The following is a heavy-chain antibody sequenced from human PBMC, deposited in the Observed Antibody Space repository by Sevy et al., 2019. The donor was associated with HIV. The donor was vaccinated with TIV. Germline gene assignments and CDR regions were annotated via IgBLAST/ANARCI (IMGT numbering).Heavy chain of an antibody. V-gene: IGHV3-23*01. CDR3: AREGCTKPHDY. J-gene: IGHJ4*02. D-gene: IGHD2-8*01. Sequence: GGSLRLSCAASGFTFSKYSMSWVRQPPGKGLEWVSILSFGCGEINYADSVKGRFTISRDNSKSSVYLQMNNLRPEVTAVYYCAREGCTKPHDYWGQGTLVTVSS. CDR2: LSFGCGEI. CDR1: GFTFSKYS.